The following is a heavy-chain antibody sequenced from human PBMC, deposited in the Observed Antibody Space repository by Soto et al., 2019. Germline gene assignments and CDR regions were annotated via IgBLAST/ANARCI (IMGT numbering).Heavy chain of an antibody. D-gene: IGHD5-12*01. CDR2: CYYSTTT. CDR3: KRRYSWNDNYFDP. V-gene: IGHV4-39*01. Sequence: SETLSPTCTVSGASISVHSYYWTWIRQPPGKGLEWIGSCYYSTTTYCNPSVKSRATISVDTSNNQFSLRVPAVTAAATAIYYCKRRYSWNDNYFDPWGPGALVTVSS. J-gene: IGHJ5*02. CDR1: GASISVHSYY.